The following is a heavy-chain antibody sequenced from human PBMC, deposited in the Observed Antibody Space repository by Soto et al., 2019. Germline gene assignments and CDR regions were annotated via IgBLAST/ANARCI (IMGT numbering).Heavy chain of an antibody. D-gene: IGHD2-2*01. CDR3: ASSAGYCSSTSCYRVDP. CDR1: GYTFTSYY. CDR2: INPSVGSA. Sequence: ASVKVSCKASGYTFTSYYMHWVRQAPGQGLEWMGIINPSVGSASYAQKFQGRVTMTRDASTSTAYMELSSLRSEDTAVYYCASSAGYCSSTSCYRVDPWGQGTLVTVSS. V-gene: IGHV1-46*01. J-gene: IGHJ5*02.